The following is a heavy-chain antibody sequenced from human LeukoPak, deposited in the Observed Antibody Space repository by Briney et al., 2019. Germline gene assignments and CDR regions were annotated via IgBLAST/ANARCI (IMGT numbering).Heavy chain of an antibody. V-gene: IGHV3-33*01. CDR3: ARGADYGGTPDY. CDR1: GFTFSSYG. D-gene: IGHD4-23*01. Sequence: PGGSLRLSCAASGFTFSSYGMHWVRQAPGKGLEWVAVIWYDGSNKYYADSVKGRFTISRDNSKNTLYLQTNSLRAEDTAVYYCARGADYGGTPDYWGQGTLVTVSS. CDR2: IWYDGSNK. J-gene: IGHJ4*02.